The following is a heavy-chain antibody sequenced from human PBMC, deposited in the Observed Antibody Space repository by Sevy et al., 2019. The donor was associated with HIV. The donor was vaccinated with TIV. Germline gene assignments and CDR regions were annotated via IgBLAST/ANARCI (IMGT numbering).Heavy chain of an antibody. V-gene: IGHV3-33*01. D-gene: IGHD3-22*01. CDR1: GFTFSSYG. Sequence: GGSLRLSCAASGFTFSSYGMLWVRQAPGKGLEWVAVIWYDGSNKYYADSVKGRFTISRDNSKNTLYLQMNSLRAEDTAVYYCARVYYDSSGYGGDWFDPWGQGTLVTVSS. CDR3: ARVYYDSSGYGGDWFDP. CDR2: IWYDGSNK. J-gene: IGHJ5*02.